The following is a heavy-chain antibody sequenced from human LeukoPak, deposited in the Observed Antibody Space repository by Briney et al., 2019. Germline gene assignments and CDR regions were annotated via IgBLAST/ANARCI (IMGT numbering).Heavy chain of an antibody. CDR1: GGSISSYY. CDR2: IYYSGST. D-gene: IGHD6-19*01. CDR3: AGHIAVAGSSGNWFDP. J-gene: IGHJ5*02. V-gene: IGHV4-59*08. Sequence: SETLSLTCTVSGGSISSYYWSWIRQPPGKGLEWIGYIYYSGSTNYNPSLKSRVTMSVDTSKNQFSLKLSSVTAADTAVYYCAGHIAVAGSSGNWFDPWGQGTLVTVSS.